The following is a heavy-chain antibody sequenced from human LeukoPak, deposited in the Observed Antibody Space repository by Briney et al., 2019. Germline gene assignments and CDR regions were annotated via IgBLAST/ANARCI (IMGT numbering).Heavy chain of an antibody. J-gene: IGHJ4*02. V-gene: IGHV1-69*04. CDR2: IIPMLGIT. Sequence: GSSVKVSCKASGGTFSSYAISWVRQAPGQGLEWMGRIIPMLGITNYAQKFQDRVTITADKSTSTAYMELSSLRSEDTAIYYRATPYYYDSSGYYDQFDYWGQGTLVTVSS. CDR1: GGTFSSYA. D-gene: IGHD3-22*01. CDR3: ATPYYYDSSGYYDQFDY.